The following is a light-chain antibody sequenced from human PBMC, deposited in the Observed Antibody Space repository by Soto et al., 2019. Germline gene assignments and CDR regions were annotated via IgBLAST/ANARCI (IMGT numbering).Light chain of an antibody. Sequence: QLVLTQSPSASASLGASVKFTCTLTSGYSGYAIAWHQQQPENGPRYLMRLNSDGSHTKGDGIPDRFSGSSSGTERYLTISSLQSEDEADYYCQTWGTGNLVVFGGGAKVTVL. CDR2: LNSDGSH. J-gene: IGLJ2*01. CDR3: QTWGTGNLVV. V-gene: IGLV4-69*01. CDR1: SGYSGYA.